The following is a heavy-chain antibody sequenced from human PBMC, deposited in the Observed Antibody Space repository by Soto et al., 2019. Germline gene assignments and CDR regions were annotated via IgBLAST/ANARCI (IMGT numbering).Heavy chain of an antibody. J-gene: IGHJ6*02. CDR3: ARLHGYCISSSCHGHYAMDV. CDR1: SASISSSSYT. D-gene: IGHD2-2*01. V-gene: IGHV4-39*01. CDR2: IYYSGTT. Sequence: QLQLQESGPGLVKPSETLSLTCTVSSASISSSSYTWGWIRQPPGKGLEWIGSIYYSGTTYYNPSLNSRVTVSVDTSKNQFSLKVTSVTAADTAVYYCARLHGYCISSSCHGHYAMDVWGQGTTDSVSS.